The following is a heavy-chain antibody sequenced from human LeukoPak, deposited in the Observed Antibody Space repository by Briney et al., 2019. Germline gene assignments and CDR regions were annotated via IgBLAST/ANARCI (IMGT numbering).Heavy chain of an antibody. D-gene: IGHD5-18*01. J-gene: IGHJ4*02. CDR2: ISYDGSNK. CDR1: GFTFSSYG. CDR3: AKDLSNGGYSYGHLPDY. Sequence: GGSLRLSCAASGFTFSSYGMHWVRQAPGKGLEWVAVISYDGSNKYYADSVKGRFTISRDNSKNTLYLQMNSLRAEDTAVYYCAKDLSNGGYSYGHLPDYWGQGTLVTVSS. V-gene: IGHV3-30*18.